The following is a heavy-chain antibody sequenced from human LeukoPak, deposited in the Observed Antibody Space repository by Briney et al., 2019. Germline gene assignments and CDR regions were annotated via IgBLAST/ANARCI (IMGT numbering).Heavy chain of an antibody. CDR3: ARDLGYCTNGVCRTRFDY. CDR1: GFIFGSYW. D-gene: IGHD2-8*01. J-gene: IGHJ4*02. V-gene: IGHV3-7*03. Sequence: PGGSLRLSCAGSGFIFGSYWMSWVRQAPGKGLEWVASIKEDGSERQYVDSVKGRFSISRDNTKGSLFLQLNSLRAEDTAVYYCARDLGYCTNGVCRTRFDYWGQGTLVAVSS. CDR2: IKEDGSER.